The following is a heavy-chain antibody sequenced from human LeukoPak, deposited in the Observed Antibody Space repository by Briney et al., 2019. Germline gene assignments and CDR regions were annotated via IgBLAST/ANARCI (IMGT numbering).Heavy chain of an antibody. V-gene: IGHV4-61*02. J-gene: IGHJ6*02. CDR3: ASEAIGYYYGMDV. Sequence: SQTLSLTCTVSGGSISSGSYYWSWIRQPAGKGLEWIGRIYTSGSTNYNPSLKSRVTISADTSKNQFSLKLSSVTAADTAVYYCASEAIGYYYGMDVWGQGTTVTVSS. CDR1: GGSISSGSYY. CDR2: IYTSGST. D-gene: IGHD3-22*01.